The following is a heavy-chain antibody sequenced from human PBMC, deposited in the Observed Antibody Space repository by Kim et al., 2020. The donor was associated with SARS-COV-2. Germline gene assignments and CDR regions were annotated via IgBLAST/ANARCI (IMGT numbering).Heavy chain of an antibody. Sequence: GGSLRLSCAASGFTFSSYSMNWVRQAPGKGLEWVSSISSSSSYIYYADSVKGRFTISRDNAKNSLYLQMNSLRAEDTAVYYCARGLLRFLEWPTTFDYWGQGTLVTVSS. D-gene: IGHD3-3*01. J-gene: IGHJ4*02. CDR1: GFTFSSYS. V-gene: IGHV3-21*01. CDR2: ISSSSSYI. CDR3: ARGLLRFLEWPTTFDY.